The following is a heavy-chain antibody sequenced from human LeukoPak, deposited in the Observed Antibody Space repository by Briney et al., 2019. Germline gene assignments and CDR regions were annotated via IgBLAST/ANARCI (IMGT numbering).Heavy chain of an antibody. Sequence: GGSLRLSCAASGFSFSSYTVNWVRQAPGKGLEWVSSISSSSDYIFYADSVKGRFTISRDNAKNSLYLQINSLRTEDTALYYCAKVQISRSMAVTGTNAFDIWGQGTMVTVSS. V-gene: IGHV3-21*04. D-gene: IGHD6-19*01. CDR3: AKVQISRSMAVTGTNAFDI. CDR2: ISSSSDYI. J-gene: IGHJ3*02. CDR1: GFSFSSYT.